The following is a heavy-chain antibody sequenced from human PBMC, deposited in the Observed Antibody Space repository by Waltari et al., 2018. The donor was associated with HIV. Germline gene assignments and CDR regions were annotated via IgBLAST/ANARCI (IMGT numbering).Heavy chain of an antibody. V-gene: IGHV3-9*01. Sequence: EVQLVESGGGLVQPGRSLRLSCAASGFTFDDYAMHWVRPAPGKGLEWVSGISWNSGSIGYADSVKGRFTISRDNAKNSLYLQMNSLRAEDTALYYCAKDTGVAGTVGMDVWGQGTTVTVSS. D-gene: IGHD6-19*01. J-gene: IGHJ6*02. CDR3: AKDTGVAGTVGMDV. CDR2: ISWNSGSI. CDR1: GFTFDDYA.